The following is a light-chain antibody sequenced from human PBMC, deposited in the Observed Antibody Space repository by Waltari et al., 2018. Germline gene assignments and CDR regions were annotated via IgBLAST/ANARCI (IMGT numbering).Light chain of an antibody. CDR1: SLRSYY. CDR3: NSRDSSGNHLV. Sequence: SSELTQDPAVSVALVQTVRITCQGDSLRSYYSSWYQQKPGQAPVLVIYGKNNRPTGIPDRCSGSSSGNTASLTITGAQAEDEADYYCNSRDSSGNHLVFGGGTKLTVL. CDR2: GKN. V-gene: IGLV3-19*01. J-gene: IGLJ2*01.